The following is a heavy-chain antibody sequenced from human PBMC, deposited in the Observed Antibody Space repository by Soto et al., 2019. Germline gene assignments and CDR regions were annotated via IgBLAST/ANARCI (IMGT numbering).Heavy chain of an antibody. Sequence: VQMQESGPGLVKPSETLSLTCTVSGGSISGYYWSWIRQSPGKGLEWIGYIHYSGSTNYNPSLKSRVTISIDTSKSQLSLKLSSVTAADTAVYYCARGSAAGTKSPFDYWCQGTLVTVSS. V-gene: IGHV4-59*01. CDR2: IHYSGST. J-gene: IGHJ4*02. CDR3: ARGSAAGTKSPFDY. CDR1: GGSISGYY. D-gene: IGHD6-13*01.